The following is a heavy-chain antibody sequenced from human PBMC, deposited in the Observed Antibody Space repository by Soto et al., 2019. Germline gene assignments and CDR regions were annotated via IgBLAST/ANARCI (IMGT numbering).Heavy chain of an antibody. V-gene: IGHV1-3*01. CDR3: ARGKGMEENYYYYGMDI. J-gene: IGHJ6*02. Sequence: ASVKVSCKASGYTFSTYAIHWVRQAPGQSLEWMGWLNGGTGQTRYSQRFQDRLTITRDTSASTAYMEVSSLRPEDTAVYYCARGKGMEENYYYYGMDIWGQGTTVTVSS. CDR2: LNGGTGQT. D-gene: IGHD1-1*01. CDR1: GYTFSTYA.